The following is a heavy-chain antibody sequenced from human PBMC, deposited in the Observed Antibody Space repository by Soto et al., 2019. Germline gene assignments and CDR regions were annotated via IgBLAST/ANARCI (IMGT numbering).Heavy chain of an antibody. D-gene: IGHD2-2*01. CDR3: AKMPAPYYYYYYMDV. Sequence: GGSLRLSCAASGFTFSSYGMHWVRQAPGKGLEWVAVISHDGSNKYYADSVKGRFTISRDNSKNTLYLQMNSLRAEDTAVYYCAKMPAPYYYYYYMDVWGKGTTVTVSS. J-gene: IGHJ6*03. V-gene: IGHV3-30*18. CDR1: GFTFSSYG. CDR2: ISHDGSNK.